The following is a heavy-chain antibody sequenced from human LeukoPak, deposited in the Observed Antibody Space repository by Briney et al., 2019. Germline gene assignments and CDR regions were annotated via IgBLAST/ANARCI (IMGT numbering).Heavy chain of an antibody. CDR3: ARLHSSGWYVPARY. D-gene: IGHD6-19*01. Sequence: GESLKISCKGSGYSFTRFWIGWVREMPGKGLEWMGIIYPGDSDTRYSPSFQGQVTISADKSISTAYLQWNSLKASDTAMYYCARLHSSGWYVPARYWGQGTPVTVSS. V-gene: IGHV5-51*01. J-gene: IGHJ4*02. CDR1: GYSFTRFW. CDR2: IYPGDSDT.